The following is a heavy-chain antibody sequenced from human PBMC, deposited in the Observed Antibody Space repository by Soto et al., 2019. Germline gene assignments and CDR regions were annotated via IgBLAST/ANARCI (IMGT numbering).Heavy chain of an antibody. V-gene: IGHV2-26*01. Sequence: QVTLKESGPVLVKPTEPLTLTCTVSGFSLSNARMGVSWIRQPPGKALEWLAHIFSKDEKSYSTSLKSRLTISKDTSKSQVVLTMTNMDPVDTATYYCARREGYSYGGDAFDIWGQGTMVTVSS. CDR2: IFSKDEK. CDR1: GFSLSNARMG. J-gene: IGHJ3*02. CDR3: ARREGYSYGGDAFDI. D-gene: IGHD5-18*01.